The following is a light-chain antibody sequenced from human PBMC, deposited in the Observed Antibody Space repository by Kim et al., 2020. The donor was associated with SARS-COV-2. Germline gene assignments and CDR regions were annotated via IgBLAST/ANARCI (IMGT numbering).Light chain of an antibody. J-gene: IGLJ2*01. V-gene: IGLV3-21*03. CDR3: QVWHSSSGHVV. Sequence: APEKTAMIPCGGNNIETSSVHWYHQKRGQAPGLVVYCDSYRPSGFPERFSGSISGNTATLTNSWVEAGDEADYYCQVWHSSSGHVVFGGGTQLTVL. CDR2: CDS. CDR1: NIETSS.